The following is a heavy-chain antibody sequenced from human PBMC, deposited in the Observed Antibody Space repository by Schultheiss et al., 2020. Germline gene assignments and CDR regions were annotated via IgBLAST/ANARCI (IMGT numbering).Heavy chain of an antibody. CDR3: AKDRNEPRRLVYFDY. D-gene: IGHD6-19*01. CDR1: GFTFSAYA. Sequence: GGSLRLSCAASGFTFSAYAITWVRQAPGKGLEWVAAISGTGGTTYFPDSVRGPFTISRDNTKNTVYLQMNNLRAEDTAVYYCAKDRNEPRRLVYFDYWGEGALVTVSS. V-gene: IGHV3-23*01. J-gene: IGHJ4*02. CDR2: ISGTGGTT.